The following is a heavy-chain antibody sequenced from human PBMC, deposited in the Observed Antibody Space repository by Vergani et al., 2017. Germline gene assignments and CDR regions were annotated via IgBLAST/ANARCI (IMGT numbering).Heavy chain of an antibody. D-gene: IGHD1-26*01. CDR1: GLTFSNVW. Sequence: EVQLVESGGGLVKPGGSLNLSCAASGLTFSNVWMSGVRQAPGKGLEWVGRIKSNTDGGTTDDPPPVNGRCTISRDDAKKTLYLQMNSLKTEDTAVYYCTTVIWESSPDYWGQGALVTVSS. CDR2: IKSNTDGGTT. V-gene: IGHV3-15*01. CDR3: TTVIWESSPDY. J-gene: IGHJ4*02.